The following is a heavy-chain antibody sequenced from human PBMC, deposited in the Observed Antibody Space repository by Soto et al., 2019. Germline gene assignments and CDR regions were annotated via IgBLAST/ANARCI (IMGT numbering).Heavy chain of an antibody. CDR1: GFAFTNAW. Sequence: EVELVESGGVLVKPGGSLRLSCAASGFAFTNAWMTWVRQAPGKALEWVGRIRSQIDGGTTDYAAPVKGRFTISRDDSKNTLYLQMNSLKTEDTAVSYCTTVAYGEYVSDYWGQGTLVTVSS. V-gene: IGHV3-15*01. CDR3: TTVAYGEYVSDY. CDR2: IRSQIDGGTT. D-gene: IGHD4-17*01. J-gene: IGHJ4*02.